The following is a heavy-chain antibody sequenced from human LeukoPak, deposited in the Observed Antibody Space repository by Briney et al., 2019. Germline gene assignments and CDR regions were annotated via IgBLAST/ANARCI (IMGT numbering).Heavy chain of an antibody. D-gene: IGHD4-23*01. J-gene: IGHJ4*02. CDR3: AKSPESNSPPWDY. CDR2: ISGSGGST. V-gene: IGHV3-23*01. Sequence: GGSPRLSCAASGFTFSSYAMSWVRQAPGKGLEWVSAISGSGGSTYYADSVKGRFTISRDNSKNTLYLQMNSPRAEDTAVYYCAKSPESNSPPWDYWGQGTLVTVSS. CDR1: GFTFSSYA.